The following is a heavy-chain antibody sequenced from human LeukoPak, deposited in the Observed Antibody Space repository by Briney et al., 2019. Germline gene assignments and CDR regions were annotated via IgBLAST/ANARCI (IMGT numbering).Heavy chain of an antibody. Sequence: GGSLRLSCAASGFTFSDYYMSWIRQAPGKGLEWVSYISSGGSTYYADSVKGRFTISRDNSKNTLYLQMNSLRAEDTAVYYCAKDLVSPRIAAAGSPFDYWGQGTLVTVSS. J-gene: IGHJ4*02. V-gene: IGHV3-11*01. CDR3: AKDLVSPRIAAAGSPFDY. CDR1: GFTFSDYY. D-gene: IGHD6-13*01. CDR2: ISSGGST.